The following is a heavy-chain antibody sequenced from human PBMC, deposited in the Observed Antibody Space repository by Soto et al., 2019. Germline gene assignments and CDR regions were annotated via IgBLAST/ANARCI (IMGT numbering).Heavy chain of an antibody. D-gene: IGHD5-12*01. J-gene: IGHJ4*02. CDR3: ARGHIVATILDY. V-gene: IGHV3-48*03. CDR2: IDHSGTTI. Sequence: EVQLVESGGALVQPGGSLRLSCAASGFIFSNYEMSWVRQAPGKGLEWVSYIDHSGTTIYYADSVKGRFTISRDNAKNSRFLQMYSLIAEDTAVYYCARGHIVATILDYWGQGTQVTVSS. CDR1: GFIFSNYE.